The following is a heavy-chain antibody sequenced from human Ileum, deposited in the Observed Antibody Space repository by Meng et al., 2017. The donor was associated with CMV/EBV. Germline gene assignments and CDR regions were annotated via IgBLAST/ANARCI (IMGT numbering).Heavy chain of an antibody. CDR1: ESVSISTES. CDR3: TYGWPLKY. D-gene: IGHD3-10*01. J-gene: IGHJ4*02. V-gene: IGHV6-1*01. Sequence: QAGPGLLKPTQTLSLTCAGESVSISTESWNWIRQSPSRGLEWLGRTWYGSKWYYEYAVSVKSRITIIPDTSQNQISLQLNSVTPDDTAVYYCTYGWPLKYWGQGSLVTVSS. CDR2: TWYGSKWYY.